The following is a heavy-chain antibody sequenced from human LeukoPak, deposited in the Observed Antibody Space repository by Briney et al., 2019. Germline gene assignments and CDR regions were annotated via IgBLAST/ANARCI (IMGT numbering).Heavy chain of an antibody. D-gene: IGHD5-12*01. CDR2: IRYDGSNK. J-gene: IGHJ4*02. Sequence: GGSLRLSCAASGFTFSTYDMYWVRQAPGKGLEWVAFIRYDGSNKYYADSVKGRFTISRDNSKNTLYLQMNSLRAEDTAVYYCAKDKDSGYDIDYWGQGTLVTVSS. CDR3: AKDKDSGYDIDY. V-gene: IGHV3-30*02. CDR1: GFTFSTYD.